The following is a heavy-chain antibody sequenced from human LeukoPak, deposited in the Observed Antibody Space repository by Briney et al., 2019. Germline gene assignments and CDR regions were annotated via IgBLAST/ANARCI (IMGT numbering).Heavy chain of an antibody. CDR1: GYTFTSYD. V-gene: IGHV1-2*02. D-gene: IGHD1-1*01. CDR3: ARSSSGETTYS. CDR2: INPNSGGT. Sequence: ASVKVSCKASGYTFTSYDINWVRQATGQGLEWMGWINPNSGGTNYAQKFQGRVTMTRDTSISTAYMELSRLRSDDTAVYYCARSSSGETTYSWGQGTLVTVSS. J-gene: IGHJ4*02.